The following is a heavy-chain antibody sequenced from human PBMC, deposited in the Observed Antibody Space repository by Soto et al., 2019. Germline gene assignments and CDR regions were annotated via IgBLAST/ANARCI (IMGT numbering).Heavy chain of an antibody. CDR2: IKGKPDGGAT. V-gene: IGHV3-15*01. Sequence: PGGSLTLSCAASGFTFNTAWLTWVRPAPGKGLEWVGRIKGKPDGGATDYAALVEGRFMISRDDSQNTVFLQMNSLKTDDTAVYYCTARSPFNYWGPGTLVTVSS. J-gene: IGHJ4*02. CDR3: TARSPFNY. CDR1: GFTFNTAW.